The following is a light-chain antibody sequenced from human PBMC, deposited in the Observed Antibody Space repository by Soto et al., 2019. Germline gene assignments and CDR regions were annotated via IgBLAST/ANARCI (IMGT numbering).Light chain of an antibody. CDR3: AAWDDSLSGAV. V-gene: IGLV1-47*01. J-gene: IGLJ7*01. CDR2: RDN. CDR1: SSNIGSNY. Sequence: QPVLTQPPSASGTPGQRVTISCSGSSSNIGSNYVYWYQQLSGTAPKLLIYRDNQRPSGVPDRFSGSKSGTSASLAISGLRSEDEADYYCAAWDDSLSGAVFGGGTQLTVL.